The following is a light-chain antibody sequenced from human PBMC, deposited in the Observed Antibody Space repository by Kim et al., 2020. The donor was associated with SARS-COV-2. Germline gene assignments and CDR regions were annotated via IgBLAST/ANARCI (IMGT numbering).Light chain of an antibody. Sequence: SASVGDKVTITCRASQSISRWLVWYQQKPGKAPKVLIYKASTLQSGVPSRFSGSGSGTEFTLTISSLQPDDFATYYCQQYDTYWTFGQGTKVDIK. CDR2: KAS. CDR3: QQYDTYWT. V-gene: IGKV1-5*03. CDR1: QSISRW. J-gene: IGKJ1*01.